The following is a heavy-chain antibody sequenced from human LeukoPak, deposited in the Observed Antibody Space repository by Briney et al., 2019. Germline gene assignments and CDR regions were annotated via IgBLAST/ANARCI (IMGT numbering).Heavy chain of an antibody. V-gene: IGHV4-39*07. J-gene: IGHJ3*02. CDR1: GGSISSSSYY. Sequence: SETLSLTCTVSGGSISSSSYYWGWIRQPPGKGLEWIGRIYTSGSTNYNPSLKSRVTMSVDTSKNQFSLKLSSVTAADTAVYYCARIDCGGDCYSDDFVAFDIWGQGTMVTVSS. D-gene: IGHD2-21*02. CDR3: ARIDCGGDCYSDDFVAFDI. CDR2: IYTSGST.